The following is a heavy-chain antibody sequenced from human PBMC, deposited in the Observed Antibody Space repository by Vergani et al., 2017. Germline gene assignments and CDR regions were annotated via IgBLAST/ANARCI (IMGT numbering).Heavy chain of an antibody. CDR1: GFTFSSYA. V-gene: IGHV3-30-3*01. D-gene: IGHD3-10*01. CDR3: ARDRYYYGSGSYYNLFDY. Sequence: QVQLVESEGGVVQPGRSLRLSCAASGFTFSSYAMHWVRQAPGKGLEWVAVISYDGSNKYYADSVKGRFTISRDNSKNTLYLQMNSLRAEDTAVYYCARDRYYYGSGSYYNLFDYWGQGTLVTVSS. CDR2: ISYDGSNK. J-gene: IGHJ4*02.